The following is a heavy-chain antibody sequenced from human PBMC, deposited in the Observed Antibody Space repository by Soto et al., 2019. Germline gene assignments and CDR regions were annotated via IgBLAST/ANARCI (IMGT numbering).Heavy chain of an antibody. CDR1: GYTFTSYG. V-gene: IGHV1-18*01. D-gene: IGHD6-19*01. Sequence: ASVKVSCKASGYTFTSYGISWVRQAPGQGLEWMGWISAYNGNTNYAQKLQGRVTMTTDTSTSTAYMELRSLRSDDTAMYYCARVPSSGWYFDYWGQGTLVTVSS. CDR2: ISAYNGNT. J-gene: IGHJ4*02. CDR3: ARVPSSGWYFDY.